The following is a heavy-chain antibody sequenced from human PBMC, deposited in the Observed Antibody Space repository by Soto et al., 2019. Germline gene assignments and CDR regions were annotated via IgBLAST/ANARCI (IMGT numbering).Heavy chain of an antibody. D-gene: IGHD3-16*01. V-gene: IGHV5-51*01. CDR3: ARQGSNGADVYFPMDV. CDR2: IYPGDSDT. CDR1: GYSFNSYS. Sequence: LGESLKISCKGSGYSFNSYSIGWVRQSTGQGLEWIGMIYPGDSDTKYNPSFPGQVTMSADKSISTAYLQWTSLKASDTATYYCARQGSNGADVYFPMDVWGQGTTVTVSS. J-gene: IGHJ6*02.